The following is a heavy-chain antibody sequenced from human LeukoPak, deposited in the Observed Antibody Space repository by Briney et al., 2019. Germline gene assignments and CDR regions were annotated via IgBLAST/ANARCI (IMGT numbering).Heavy chain of an antibody. D-gene: IGHD6-13*01. J-gene: IGHJ6*03. CDR3: AAYSSSWYGAMYYYYYYMDV. CDR1: GFTFSSYA. CDR2: ISGSGGST. Sequence: GGSLRLSCAASGFTFSSYAMSWVRQAPGKGLEWVSAISGSGGSTYYADSVKGRFTISRDNSKNTLYLQMNSLRAEDTAVYYCAAYSSSWYGAMYYYYYYMDVWAKGPRSPSP. V-gene: IGHV3-23*01.